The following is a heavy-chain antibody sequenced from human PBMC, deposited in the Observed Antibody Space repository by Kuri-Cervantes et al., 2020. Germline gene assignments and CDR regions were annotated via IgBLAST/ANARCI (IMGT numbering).Heavy chain of an antibody. V-gene: IGHV3-21*04. CDR3: AKTVGSITRPDY. CDR2: ISSSSSYI. CDR1: GFTFSSYS. Sequence: GESLKISCAASGFTFSSYSMNWVRQAPGKGLVWVSSISSSSSYIYYADSVKGRFTISRDNSKNTLYLQMNSLRAEDTAVYYCAKTVGSITRPDYWGQGTLVTVSS. D-gene: IGHD1-26*01. J-gene: IGHJ4*02.